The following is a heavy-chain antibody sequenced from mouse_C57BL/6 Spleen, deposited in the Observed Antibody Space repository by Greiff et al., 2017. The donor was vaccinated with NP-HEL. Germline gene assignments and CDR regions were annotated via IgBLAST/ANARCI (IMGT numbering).Heavy chain of an antibody. V-gene: IGHV1-80*01. CDR3: ARGGNYYGSSPSDY. J-gene: IGHJ2*01. Sequence: VQLQESGAELVKPGASVKISCKASGYAFSSYWMNWVKQRPGKGLEWIGQIYPGDGDTNYNGKFKGKATLTADKSSSTAYMQLSSLTSEDSAVYFCARGGNYYGSSPSDYWGQGTTLTVSS. D-gene: IGHD1-1*01. CDR2: IYPGDGDT. CDR1: GYAFSSYW.